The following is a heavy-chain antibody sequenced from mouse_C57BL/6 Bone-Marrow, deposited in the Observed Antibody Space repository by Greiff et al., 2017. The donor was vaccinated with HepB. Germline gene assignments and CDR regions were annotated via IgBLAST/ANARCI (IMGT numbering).Heavy chain of an antibody. CDR2: IYPGDGDT. CDR1: GYAFSSSW. V-gene: IGHV1-82*01. Sequence: QVQLKESGPELVKPGASVKISCKASGYAFSSSWMNWVKQRPGKGLEWIGRIYPGDGDTNYNGKFKDKATLTADKSSSTAYMQLSSLTSEDSAVYYCASWDFDYWGQGTTLTVSS. J-gene: IGHJ2*01. D-gene: IGHD4-1*01. CDR3: ASWDFDY.